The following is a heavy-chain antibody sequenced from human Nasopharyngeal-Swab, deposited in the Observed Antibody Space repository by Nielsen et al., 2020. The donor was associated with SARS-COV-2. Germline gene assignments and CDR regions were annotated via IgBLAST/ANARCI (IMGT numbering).Heavy chain of an antibody. CDR2: IIPIFGTA. D-gene: IGHD3-10*01. V-gene: IGHV1-69*13. Sequence: VKVSCKAGGGTFSSYAISWVRQAPGQGREWMGGIIPIFGTANYAQKFQGRVTITADESTSTAYMELSSLRSEDTAVYYCARGGYYGSGSYFHYYYGMDVWGQGTTVTVSS. J-gene: IGHJ6*02. CDR1: GGTFSSYA. CDR3: ARGGYYGSGSYFHYYYGMDV.